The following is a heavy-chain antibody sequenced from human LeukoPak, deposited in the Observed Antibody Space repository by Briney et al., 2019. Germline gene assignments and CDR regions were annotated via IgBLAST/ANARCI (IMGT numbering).Heavy chain of an antibody. J-gene: IGHJ5*02. CDR3: ARDGDRSGYYMGMYNWFDP. CDR1: GGTFSSYA. D-gene: IGHD3-3*01. V-gene: IGHV1-46*01. CDR2: INPSGGST. Sequence: ASVKVSCKASGGTFSSYAISWVRQAPGQGLEWMGIINPSGGSTSYAQKFQGRVTMTRDTSTSTVYMELSSLRSEDTAVYYCARDGDRSGYYMGMYNWFDPWGQGTLVTVSS.